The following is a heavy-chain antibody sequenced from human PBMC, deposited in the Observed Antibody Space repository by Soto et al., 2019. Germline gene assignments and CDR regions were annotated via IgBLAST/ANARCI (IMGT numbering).Heavy chain of an antibody. D-gene: IGHD3-22*01. CDR3: ARDPLGCYDSSGSPRSDAFDI. J-gene: IGHJ3*02. Sequence: PGGSLRLSCAASGFTFSSYGMHWVRQAPGKGLEWVAVIWYDGSNKYYADSVKGRFTISRDNSKNTLYLQMNGLRAEDTAVYYCARDPLGCYDSSGSPRSDAFDIWGQGTMVTVSS. CDR2: IWYDGSNK. CDR1: GFTFSSYG. V-gene: IGHV3-33*01.